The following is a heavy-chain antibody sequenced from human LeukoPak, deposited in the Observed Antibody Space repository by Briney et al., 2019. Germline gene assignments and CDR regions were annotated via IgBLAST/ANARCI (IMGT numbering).Heavy chain of an antibody. CDR2: VSDTGRT. CDR1: SGFSTHYY. J-gene: IGHJ4*02. V-gene: IGHV4-59*01. D-gene: IGHD3-16*01. CDR3: TKGYYEPFDV. Sequence: SETLSLTCTVSSGFSTHYYWNWIRQPPGKALEWIGCVSDTGRTTYNPSLKSRLTISVDTSKRQFSLTLTSLTAADTAVYYCTKGYYEPFDVWGQGTLVTVSS.